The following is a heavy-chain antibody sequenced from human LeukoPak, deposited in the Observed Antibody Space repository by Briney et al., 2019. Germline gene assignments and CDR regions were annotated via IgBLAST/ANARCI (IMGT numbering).Heavy chain of an antibody. J-gene: IGHJ4*02. CDR3: ARAIEPTSGPYSSSWAGVDY. CDR1: GYTFTGYY. Sequence: GASVKVSCKASGYTFTGYYMHWVRQAPGQGLEWMGWINPNSGGTNYAQKFQGWVTMTRDTSISTAYMELSRLRSDDTAVYYCARAIEPTSGPYSSSWAGVDYWGQGTLVTVSS. V-gene: IGHV1-2*04. D-gene: IGHD6-13*01. CDR2: INPNSGGT.